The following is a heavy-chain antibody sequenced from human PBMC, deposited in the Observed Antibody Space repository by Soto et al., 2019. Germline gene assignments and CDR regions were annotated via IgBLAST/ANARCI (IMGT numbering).Heavy chain of an antibody. V-gene: IGHV3-9*01. CDR1: GFTFDDYA. D-gene: IGHD4-17*01. CDR2: ISWNSGSI. J-gene: IGHJ4*02. Sequence: EVPLVESGGGLVQPGRSLRLSCAASGFTFDDYAMHWVRQAPGKGLEWVSGISWNSGSIGYADSVKGRFTISRDNXTNSLYLQMNSLRAEDTALYYCAKDTDARYYGGFGYWGQGTLVTVSS. CDR3: AKDTDARYYGGFGY.